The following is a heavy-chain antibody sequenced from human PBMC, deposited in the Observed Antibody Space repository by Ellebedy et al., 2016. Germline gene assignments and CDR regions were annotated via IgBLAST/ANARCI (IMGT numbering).Heavy chain of an antibody. CDR2: ISYDGSNK. J-gene: IGHJ4*02. CDR3: ARGGTIF. Sequence: GGSLRLSXAASGFTFSSYAMHWVRQAPGKGLEWVAVISYDGSNKYYADSVKGRFTISRDNSKNTLYLQMNSLRAEDTAVYYCARGGTIFWGQGTLVTVSS. V-gene: IGHV3-30-3*01. D-gene: IGHD3-9*01. CDR1: GFTFSSYA.